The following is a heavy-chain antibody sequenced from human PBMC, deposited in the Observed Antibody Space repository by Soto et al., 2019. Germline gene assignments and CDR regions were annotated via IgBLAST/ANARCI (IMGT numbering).Heavy chain of an antibody. Sequence: QVQLHESGPGLVKPSETLSLTCTVSGGSVSSGSHYWSWIRQPPGKGLEWIGHIYYSGTTNYNPSLNGRVTISVDTSKNQFSLKLNSVTSADTAVYYCARDYRGYTYGYAFDVWGQGTMVTVSS. CDR1: GGSVSSGSHY. CDR2: IYYSGTT. CDR3: ARDYRGYTYGYAFDV. D-gene: IGHD5-18*01. J-gene: IGHJ3*01. V-gene: IGHV4-61*01.